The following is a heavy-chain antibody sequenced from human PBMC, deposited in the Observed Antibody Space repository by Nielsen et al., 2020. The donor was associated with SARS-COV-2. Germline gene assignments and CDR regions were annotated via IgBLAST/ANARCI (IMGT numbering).Heavy chain of an antibody. CDR1: GFTFSSYW. J-gene: IGHJ4*02. Sequence: GESLKISCAASGFTFSSYWMSWVRQAPGKGLEWVANIKQDGSEKYYVDSVKGRFTISRDNAKNSLYLQMNSLRAEDTAVYYCARELERHASPIDYWGQGTLVTVSS. D-gene: IGHD1-1*01. CDR2: IKQDGSEK. V-gene: IGHV3-7*01. CDR3: ARELERHASPIDY.